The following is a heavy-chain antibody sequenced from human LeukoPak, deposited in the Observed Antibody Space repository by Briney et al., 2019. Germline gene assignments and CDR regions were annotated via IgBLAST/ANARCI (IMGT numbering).Heavy chain of an antibody. V-gene: IGHV4-39*07. J-gene: IGHJ3*02. Sequence: PSGTLSLTCTVSGGSISSSSYYWGWIRQPPGKGLEWIGSIYYSGSTYYNPPLKSRVTISVDTSKNQFSLKLSSVTAADTAVYYCARDPRLGAGGAFDIWGQGTMVTVSS. D-gene: IGHD6-13*01. CDR3: ARDPRLGAGGAFDI. CDR2: IYYSGST. CDR1: GGSISSSSYY.